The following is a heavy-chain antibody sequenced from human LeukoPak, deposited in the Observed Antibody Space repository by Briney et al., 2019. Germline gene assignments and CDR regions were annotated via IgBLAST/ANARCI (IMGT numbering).Heavy chain of an antibody. J-gene: IGHJ4*02. CDR2: INHSGST. D-gene: IGHD6-13*01. Sequence: SETLSLTCAVYGGSFSGYYWSWIRQPPGKGLEWIGEINHSGSTNYNPSLKSRVTISVDTSKNQFSLKLSSVTAADTAVYYCARVTAAGTRGYSYYFDYWGQGTLVTVSS. CDR1: GGSFSGYY. V-gene: IGHV4-34*01. CDR3: ARVTAAGTRGYSYYFDY.